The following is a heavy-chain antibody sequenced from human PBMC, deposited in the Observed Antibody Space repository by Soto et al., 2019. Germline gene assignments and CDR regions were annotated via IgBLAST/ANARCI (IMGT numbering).Heavy chain of an antibody. CDR1: GGTFSSYA. CDR3: ARDFLAYCGGDCYSYDAFDI. D-gene: IGHD2-21*02. V-gene: IGHV1-69*06. CDR2: IIPIFGTA. J-gene: IGHJ3*02. Sequence: SVKVSCKASGGTFSSYAISWFRQAPGQGLEWMGGIIPIFGTANYAQKFQGRVTITADKSTSTAYMELSSLRSEDTAVYYCARDFLAYCGGDCYSYDAFDIWGQGTMVTVSS.